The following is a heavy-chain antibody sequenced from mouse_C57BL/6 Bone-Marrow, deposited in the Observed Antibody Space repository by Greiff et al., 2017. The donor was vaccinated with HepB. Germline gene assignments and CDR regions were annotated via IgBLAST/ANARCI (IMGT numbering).Heavy chain of an antibody. CDR2: IYPRSGNT. Sequence: QVQLKQSGAELARPGASVKLSCKASGYTFTSYGISWVKQRTGQGLEWIGEIYPRSGNTYYNEKFKGKATLTADKSSSTAYMELRSLTSEDSAVYFCARERIYYGPRGVFDVWGTGTTVTVSS. D-gene: IGHD2-1*01. V-gene: IGHV1-81*01. CDR1: GYTFTSYG. J-gene: IGHJ1*03. CDR3: ARERIYYGPRGVFDV.